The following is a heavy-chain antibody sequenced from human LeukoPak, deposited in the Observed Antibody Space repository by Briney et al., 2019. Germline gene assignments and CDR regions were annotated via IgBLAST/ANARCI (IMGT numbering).Heavy chain of an antibody. V-gene: IGHV1-2*02. CDR1: GYTFTCYY. D-gene: IGHD6-19*01. CDR2: INPNSGGT. CDR3: AREVIEYSSGWYYFDY. J-gene: IGHJ4*02. Sequence: ASVKVSCKASGYTFTCYYVHWVRQAPGQGLEWMGWINPNSGGTSYAQKFQGRVTMTRDTSISTAYMELSRLRSDDTAVYYCAREVIEYSSGWYYFDYWGQGTLVTVSS.